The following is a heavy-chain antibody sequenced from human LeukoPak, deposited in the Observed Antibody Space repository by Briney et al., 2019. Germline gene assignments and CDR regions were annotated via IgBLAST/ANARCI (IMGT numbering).Heavy chain of an antibody. J-gene: IGHJ4*02. CDR3: ARRYMEYTHGGLTYFFDY. CDR1: GYNFPTFD. V-gene: IGHV1-8*01. D-gene: IGHD3-3*01. Sequence: ASVKVSCKASGYNFPTFDINWVRQAPGQGLEWMGWMSPSTGKSESAQHFQARVTMTRNISTSTAYMELSGLTSADTAIYYCARRYMEYTHGGLTYFFDYWGQGTLVTVSS. CDR2: MSPSTGKS.